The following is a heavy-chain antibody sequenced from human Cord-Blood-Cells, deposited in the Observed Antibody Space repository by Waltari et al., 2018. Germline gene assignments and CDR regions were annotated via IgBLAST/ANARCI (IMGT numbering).Heavy chain of an antibody. V-gene: IGHV1-18*01. CDR3: ARAYYYDSSGYYFDY. CDR2: ISAYNGNT. Sequence: QVQLVQSGAEVKKPGASVKVSCKASGYTFTSYGISCVRQALGQGLEWMGWISAYNGNTNYAQKLQGRVTMTTDTSTSTAYMELRSLRSDDTAVYYCARAYYYDSSGYYFDYWGQGTLVTVSS. D-gene: IGHD3-22*01. J-gene: IGHJ4*02. CDR1: GYTFTSYG.